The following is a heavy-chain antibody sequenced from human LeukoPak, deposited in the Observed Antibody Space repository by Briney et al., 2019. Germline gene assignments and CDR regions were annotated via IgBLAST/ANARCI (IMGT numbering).Heavy chain of an antibody. CDR3: ARTNFQGFGDPSPNSDYGMDV. CDR2: MNPNSGNT. Sequence: GASVKVSCKASGYSFTGYCMHWVRQATGQGLEWMGWMNPNSGNTGYAQKFQGRVTMTRNTSISTAYMELSSLRSEDTAVYYCARTNFQGFGDPSPNSDYGMDVWGQGTTVTVSS. D-gene: IGHD3-10*01. CDR1: GYSFTGYC. J-gene: IGHJ6*02. V-gene: IGHV1-8*02.